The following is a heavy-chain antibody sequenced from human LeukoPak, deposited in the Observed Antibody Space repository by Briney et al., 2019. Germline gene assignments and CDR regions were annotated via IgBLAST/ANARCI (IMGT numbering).Heavy chain of an antibody. D-gene: IGHD3-10*01. CDR3: ARTTSYYYGSGSFDY. J-gene: IGHJ4*02. V-gene: IGHV5-51*01. Sequence: GESLRISCKGSGYSFTSYWIGWVRQMPGKGLEWMGIIYPGDSDTRYSPSFQGQVTISADKSISTAYLQWSSLKASDTAMYYCARTTSYYYGSGSFDYWGQGTLVIVSS. CDR1: GYSFTSYW. CDR2: IYPGDSDT.